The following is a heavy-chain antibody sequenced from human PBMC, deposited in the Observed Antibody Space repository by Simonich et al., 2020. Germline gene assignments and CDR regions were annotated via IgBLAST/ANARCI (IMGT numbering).Heavy chain of an antibody. J-gene: IGHJ4*02. CDR2: LSASKGNT. V-gene: IGHV1-18*01. CDR3: ARASRGTWWYYYFDY. D-gene: IGHD2-15*01. CDR1: GYTFTSYG. Sequence: QVQLVQSGAEVKKPGASVKVSCKASGYTFTSYGISWGRQAPGQGLEWMGWLSASKGNTNYAQKLQGRVTMNTDTSTSTAYMELRSLRSDDTAVYYCARASRGTWWYYYFDYWGQGTLVTVSS.